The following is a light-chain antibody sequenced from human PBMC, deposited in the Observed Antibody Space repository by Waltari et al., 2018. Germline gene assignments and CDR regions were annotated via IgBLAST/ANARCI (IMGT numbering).Light chain of an antibody. J-gene: IGKJ1*01. CDR3: QEYSTYSRT. CDR1: QSVSGW. Sequence: DIQMTQSPSPLSASVGDRINVTCRASQSVSGWLAWYQQKPGKAPNLLIYKASTLESGVPSRFSGSGSGTEFTLTISSLQPDDFATYYCQEYSTYSRTFGQGTKVEIK. CDR2: KAS. V-gene: IGKV1-5*03.